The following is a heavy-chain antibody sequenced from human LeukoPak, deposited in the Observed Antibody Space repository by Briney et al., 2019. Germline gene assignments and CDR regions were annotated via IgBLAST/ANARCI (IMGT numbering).Heavy chain of an antibody. CDR3: ARGQQLVLGWFDP. Sequence: PSETLSLTCTVSGGSISTYYWSWIRQSPGKGLEWIGYIYYTGSTNYNPSLKSRVTISVDTSKNQFSLKLSSVTAADTAVYYCARGQQLVLGWFDPWGQGTLVTVSS. J-gene: IGHJ5*02. D-gene: IGHD6-13*01. CDR2: IYYTGST. V-gene: IGHV4-59*08. CDR1: GGSISTYY.